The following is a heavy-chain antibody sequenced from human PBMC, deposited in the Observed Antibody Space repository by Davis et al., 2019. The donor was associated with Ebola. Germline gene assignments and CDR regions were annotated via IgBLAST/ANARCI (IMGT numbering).Heavy chain of an antibody. CDR3: ARDTPTYYYDSSGYYTRGLIDY. CDR1: GFTFSNAW. Sequence: GGSLRLSCAASGFTFSNAWMNWVRQAPGKGLEWVSCISSSSTYIYYGDSVKGRFTISRDNAKNSLYLQMNSLRAEDTAVYYCARDTPTYYYDSSGYYTRGLIDYWGQGTLVTVSS. J-gene: IGHJ4*02. V-gene: IGHV3-21*04. CDR2: ISSSSTYI. D-gene: IGHD3-22*01.